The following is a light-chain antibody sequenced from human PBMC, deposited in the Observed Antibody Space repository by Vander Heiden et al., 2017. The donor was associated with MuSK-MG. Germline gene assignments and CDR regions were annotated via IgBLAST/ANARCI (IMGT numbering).Light chain of an antibody. Sequence: QSVLTQQPAVSGAPGQRVTISCTGSSSNIGAGHDVHWYQQLPGTAPKLLIYGNSNRPSGVPDRFSGSKSGTSASLAITGLQAEDEADYYCQSYDSSLSVFYVFGTGTKV. CDR1: SSNIGAGHD. CDR2: GNS. V-gene: IGLV1-40*01. CDR3: QSYDSSLSVFYV. J-gene: IGLJ1*01.